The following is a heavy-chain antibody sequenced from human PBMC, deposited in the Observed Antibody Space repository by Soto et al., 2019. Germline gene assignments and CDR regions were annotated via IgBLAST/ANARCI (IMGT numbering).Heavy chain of an antibody. CDR1: GGSISSSSYC. V-gene: IGHV4-61*05. Sequence: PSETLSLTCTVSGGSISSSSYCWGWIRQPPGKGLESIGYLYYGRSANYNPSLKSRVTLSVDTSTNQCSLTLSSMTAADTAVYYCALRSMAVVPEYWGQGTLVTVSS. CDR3: ALRSMAVVPEY. J-gene: IGHJ4*02. CDR2: LYYGRSA. D-gene: IGHD3-22*01.